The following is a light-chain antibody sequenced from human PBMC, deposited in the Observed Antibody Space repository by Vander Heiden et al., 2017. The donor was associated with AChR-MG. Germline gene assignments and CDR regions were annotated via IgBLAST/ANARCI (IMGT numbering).Light chain of an antibody. CDR3: QQYYSPPIT. CDR1: QSIFYRSTNLKY. Sequence: DIVLTQSPASLPVSLRDRATINCKASQSIFYRSTNLKYISWYQQRPGQPPKLLIYWASNRESGVPERFSGSGSGTDFTLTISNLQAEDVAVYFCQQYYSPPITFGQGTRLEI. CDR2: WAS. V-gene: IGKV4-1*01. J-gene: IGKJ5*01.